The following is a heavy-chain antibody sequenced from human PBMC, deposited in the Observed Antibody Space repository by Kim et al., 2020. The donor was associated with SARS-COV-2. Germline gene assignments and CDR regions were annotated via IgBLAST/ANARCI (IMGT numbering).Heavy chain of an antibody. CDR2: IWYDGSNK. V-gene: IGHV3-33*01. CDR1: GFTFSSYG. CDR3: AIGGLEMATIFGY. Sequence: GGSLRLSCAASGFTFSSYGMHWVRQAPGKGLEWVAVIWYDGSNKYYADSVKGRFTISRDNSKSTLYLQMNSLRAEDTAVYYCAIGGLEMATIFGYWGQGTLVTVSS. J-gene: IGHJ4*02. D-gene: IGHD5-12*01.